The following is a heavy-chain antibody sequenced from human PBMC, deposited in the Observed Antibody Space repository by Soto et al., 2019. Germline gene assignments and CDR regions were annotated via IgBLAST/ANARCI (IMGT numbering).Heavy chain of an antibody. J-gene: IGHJ5*02. V-gene: IGHV4-4*02. CDR1: GDSINNSHW. CDR2: TYHSGTT. D-gene: IGHD6-13*01. Sequence: QVQLQESGPGLVQPSGTLSLTCAVSGDSINNSHWWSWVRQTPGKGLEWIGETYHSGTTNYNPSLNNRVTKSIDKCKTEFSMKINSVTAADPAVYYCAREVNSSPARGPNWFDPWGQGTLVTVSS. CDR3: AREVNSSPARGPNWFDP.